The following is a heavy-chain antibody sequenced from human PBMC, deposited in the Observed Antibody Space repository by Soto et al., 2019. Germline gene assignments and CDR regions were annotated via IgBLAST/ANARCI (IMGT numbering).Heavy chain of an antibody. CDR2: IYWDDDK. CDR1: GFSLSTSGVG. CDR3: AHTTSEFGY. Sequence: SGPTGEPTQTLTLTCTFSGFSLSTSGVGVGWIRQPPGKALEWLALIYWDDDKRYSPSLKSRLTITKDTSKNQVVLTMTNMDPVDTATYYCAHTTSEFGYWGQGTLVTVSS. V-gene: IGHV2-5*02. J-gene: IGHJ4*02.